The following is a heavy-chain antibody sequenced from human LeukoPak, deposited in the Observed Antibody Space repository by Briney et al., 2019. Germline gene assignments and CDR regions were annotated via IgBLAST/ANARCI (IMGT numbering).Heavy chain of an antibody. D-gene: IGHD3-22*01. J-gene: IGHJ4*02. CDR2: ISSSSSYI. Sequence: GGSLRLSCAASGSTFSSYSMNWVRHAPGKGLEWASSISSSSSYIYYADSVKGRFTISRDNAKNSLYLQTNSLRAEDTAVYYCARDAHYYDSSGITPFDYWGQGTLVTVSS. V-gene: IGHV3-21*01. CDR3: ARDAHYYDSSGITPFDY. CDR1: GSTFSSYS.